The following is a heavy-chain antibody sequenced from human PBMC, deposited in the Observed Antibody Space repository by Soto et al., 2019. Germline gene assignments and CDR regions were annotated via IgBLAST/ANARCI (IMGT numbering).Heavy chain of an antibody. Sequence: PSETLSLTCAVSGGSISSSKWWSWVRQPPGKGLEWIGEIYHSGSTNYNPSLKSRVTISVDKSKNQFSLKLSSVTAADTAVYYCAKNYGDNYYYGMDVWGQGTTVTVS. V-gene: IGHV4-4*02. CDR3: AKNYGDNYYYGMDV. CDR2: IYHSGST. J-gene: IGHJ6*02. D-gene: IGHD4-17*01. CDR1: GGSISSSKW.